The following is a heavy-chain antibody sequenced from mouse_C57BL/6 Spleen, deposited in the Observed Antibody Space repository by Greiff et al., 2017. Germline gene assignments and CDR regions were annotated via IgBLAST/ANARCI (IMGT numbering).Heavy chain of an antibody. CDR2: INPNNGGT. CDR3: ARDTTVDWYFDV. V-gene: IGHV1-22*01. CDR1: GYTFTDYN. D-gene: IGHD1-1*01. J-gene: IGHJ1*03. Sequence: VQLKESGPELVKPGASVKMSCKASGYTFTDYNMHWVKQSPGKSLEWIGYINPNNGGTSYNQKFKGKATLTVNKSSSTAYMELRSLTSEDSAVYYCARDTTVDWYFDVWGTGTTVTVSS.